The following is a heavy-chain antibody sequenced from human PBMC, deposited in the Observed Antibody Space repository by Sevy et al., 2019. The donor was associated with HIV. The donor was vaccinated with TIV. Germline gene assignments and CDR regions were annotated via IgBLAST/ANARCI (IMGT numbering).Heavy chain of an antibody. J-gene: IGHJ4*02. Sequence: GGSLRLSCAASGFTFSSYAMSWVRQAPGKGLEWVSAISGSGGSTYYADSVKGRFTISRDNSKNTLYLQMNSLRAEDTAVYYCATALITYYYGSSGYPFDYWGQGTLVTVSS. D-gene: IGHD3-22*01. CDR1: GFTFSSYA. V-gene: IGHV3-23*01. CDR3: ATALITYYYGSSGYPFDY. CDR2: ISGSGGST.